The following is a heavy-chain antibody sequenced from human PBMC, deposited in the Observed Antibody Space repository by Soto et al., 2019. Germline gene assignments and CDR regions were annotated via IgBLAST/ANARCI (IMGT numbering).Heavy chain of an antibody. J-gene: IGHJ3*02. D-gene: IGHD6-6*01. CDR2: IIPIFGTA. Sequence: VASVKVSCKASGGTFSSYAISWVRQAPGQGLEWMGGIIPIFGTANYAQKFQGRVTITADESTSTAYMELSSLRSEDTAVYYCARGRIAARLDAFDIWGQGTMVTVSS. CDR3: ARGRIAARLDAFDI. V-gene: IGHV1-69*13. CDR1: GGTFSSYA.